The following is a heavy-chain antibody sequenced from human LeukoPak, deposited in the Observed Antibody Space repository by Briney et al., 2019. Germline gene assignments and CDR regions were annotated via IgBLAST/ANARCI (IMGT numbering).Heavy chain of an antibody. Sequence: SETLSLTCAVYGGSFSGYYWSWIRQPPGKGLEWIGEINHSGSTNYNPSLKSRVTISVDTSKNQFSLKLSSVTAADTAVYYCARQPVVRYFDWLPPGTIDYWGQGTLVTVTS. CDR2: INHSGST. V-gene: IGHV4-34*01. J-gene: IGHJ4*02. CDR3: ARQPVVRYFDWLPPGTIDY. CDR1: GGSFSGYY. D-gene: IGHD3-9*01.